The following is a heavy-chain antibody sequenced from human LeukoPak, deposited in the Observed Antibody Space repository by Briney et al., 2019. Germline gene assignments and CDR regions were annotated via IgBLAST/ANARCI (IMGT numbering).Heavy chain of an antibody. J-gene: IGHJ4*02. CDR3: ARTSYDSGSSHFDC. CDR1: GGSISSDNYY. D-gene: IGHD3-10*01. V-gene: IGHV4-30-4*01. CDR2: IHYSGSS. Sequence: SQTLSLTCTVSGGSISSDNYYWSWIRQPPGKGLEWIGYIHYSGSSYYNPSLKSRVSMSVDTSKNQFSLNLTSVTAAETAVYYCARTSYDSGSSHFDCWGQGTLVTVFS.